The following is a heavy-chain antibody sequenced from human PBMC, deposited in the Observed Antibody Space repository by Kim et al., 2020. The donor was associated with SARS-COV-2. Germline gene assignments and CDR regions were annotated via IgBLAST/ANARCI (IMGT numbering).Heavy chain of an antibody. V-gene: IGHV3-7*03. CDR3: ARLGSSSWFNDF. J-gene: IGHJ4*02. CDR2: K. Sequence: KNYVDSVKGLFTISRDKAKNSLYLQMNSLRAEDTAVYYCARLGSSSWFNDFWGQGTLVTVSS. D-gene: IGHD6-13*01.